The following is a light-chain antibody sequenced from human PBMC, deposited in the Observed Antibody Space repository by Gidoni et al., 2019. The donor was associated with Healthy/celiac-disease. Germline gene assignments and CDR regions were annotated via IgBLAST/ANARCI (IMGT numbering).Light chain of an antibody. CDR2: GKN. V-gene: IGLV3-19*01. CDR1: SLRSYY. CDR3: NSRDSSGNHVV. J-gene: IGLJ2*01. Sequence: SSELTQDPAVSLALGQTVRITCQGDSLRSYYASWYQKKPGQAPVLVIYGKNNRPSGIPDRFSGSSSGNTASLTITGAQAEDEADYYCNSRDSSGNHVVFGGGTKLTVL.